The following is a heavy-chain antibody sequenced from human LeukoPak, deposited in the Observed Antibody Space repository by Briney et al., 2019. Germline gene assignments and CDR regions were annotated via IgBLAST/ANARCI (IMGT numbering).Heavy chain of an antibody. V-gene: IGHV4-59*08. CDR1: GGSISSYY. J-gene: IGHJ4*02. D-gene: IGHD1-26*01. CDR2: IYYSGST. CDR3: ARRLAGATY. Sequence: SEILSLTCTVSGGSISSYYWSWIRQPPGKGLEWIGYIYYSGSTNYNPSLKSRVTISVDTSKNQFSLKLSSVTAADTAVYYCARRLAGATYWGQGTLVTVSS.